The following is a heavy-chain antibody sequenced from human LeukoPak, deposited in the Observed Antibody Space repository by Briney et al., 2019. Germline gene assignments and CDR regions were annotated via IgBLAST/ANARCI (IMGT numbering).Heavy chain of an antibody. J-gene: IGHJ4*02. V-gene: IGHV1-69*13. CDR1: GGTFSSYA. Sequence: ASVNVSCKASGGTFSSYAISWVRQAPGQGLEWMGWIIPIFGTANYAQKFQGRVSITADESTSTAYMELSSLRSEDTAVYYCARGSIAAAGTFDYWGQGTLVTVSS. CDR3: ARGSIAAAGTFDY. D-gene: IGHD6-13*01. CDR2: IIPIFGTA.